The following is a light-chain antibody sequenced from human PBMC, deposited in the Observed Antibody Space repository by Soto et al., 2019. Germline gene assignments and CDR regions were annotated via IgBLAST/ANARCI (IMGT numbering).Light chain of an antibody. V-gene: IGLV2-14*01. CDR3: FSYTSSSTYV. CDR1: SSDVGGYND. Sequence: QSVLTQPTSVSGSPGQSITISCTGASSDVGGYNDVSWYQQHPGKAPKLMIYDVSNRPSGVSNRFSGSKSGNTASLTISGLQAEDEADYYCFSYTSSSTYVFGTGTKVKVL. CDR2: DVS. J-gene: IGLJ1*01.